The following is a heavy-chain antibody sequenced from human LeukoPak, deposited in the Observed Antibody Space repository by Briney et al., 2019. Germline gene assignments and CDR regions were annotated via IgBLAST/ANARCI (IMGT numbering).Heavy chain of an antibody. CDR1: GYTFTNDD. CDR3: ATLCSGGFCYVDY. J-gene: IGHJ4*02. V-gene: IGHV1-8*01. D-gene: IGHD2-15*01. Sequence: GASVKVSCKASGYTFTNDDINWVRQATGQGLEWMGWMNPNSGNTGYAQKFQGRVTMTRNTSINTAYMELSSLRSEDTAVYYCATLCSGGFCYVDYWGQGILVTVSS. CDR2: MNPNSGNT.